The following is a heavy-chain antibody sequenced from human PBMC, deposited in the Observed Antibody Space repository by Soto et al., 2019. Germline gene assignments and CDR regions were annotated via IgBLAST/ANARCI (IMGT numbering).Heavy chain of an antibody. CDR3: ARNMVVTATDWYFDL. Sequence: SETLSLTCTVSGGSISSGTYYWGWIRQPPGKGLEWIGSIFYSGTTYYNPSLKSRVTISVDTSKNQFSLKLSSVTAADTAVYYCARNMVVTATDWYFDLWGRGTLVTFSS. CDR1: GGSISSGTYY. J-gene: IGHJ2*01. V-gene: IGHV4-39*01. D-gene: IGHD2-21*02. CDR2: IFYSGTT.